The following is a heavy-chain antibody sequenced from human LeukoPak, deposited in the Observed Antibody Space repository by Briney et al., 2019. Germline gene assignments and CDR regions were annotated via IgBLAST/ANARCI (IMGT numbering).Heavy chain of an antibody. CDR1: GFTFSSYA. CDR2: IYSGGST. Sequence: GGSLRLSCAASGFTFSSYAMSWVRRAPGKGLEWVSVIYSGGSTYYADSVKGRFTISRDNSKNTLYLQMNSLRAEDTAVYYCASMAGTTYWGQGTLVTVSS. D-gene: IGHD6-19*01. J-gene: IGHJ4*02. V-gene: IGHV3-66*01. CDR3: ASMAGTTY.